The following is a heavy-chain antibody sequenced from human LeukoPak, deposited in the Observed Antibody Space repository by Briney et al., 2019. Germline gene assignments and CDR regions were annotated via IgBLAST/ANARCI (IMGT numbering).Heavy chain of an antibody. D-gene: IGHD3-22*01. CDR2: IIPIFGTA. CDR1: GGTFSSYA. J-gene: IGHJ4*02. CDR3: ARTYDSSGYYVY. Sequence: SVTVSCKASGGTFSSYAISWVRQAPGQGLEWMGGIIPIFGTANYAQKFQGRVTITADKSTSTAYMELSSLRSEDTAVYYCARTYDSSGYYVYWGQGTLVTVSS. V-gene: IGHV1-69*06.